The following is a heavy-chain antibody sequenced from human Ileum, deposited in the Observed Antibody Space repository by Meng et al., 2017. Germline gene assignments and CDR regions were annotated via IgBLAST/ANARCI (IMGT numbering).Heavy chain of an antibody. CDR1: GFTFSDFY. V-gene: IGHV3-11*04. CDR2: ISGSGGDI. CDR3: ARAARVTAS. D-gene: IGHD2-21*02. J-gene: IGHJ4*02. Sequence: GESLKISCAASGFTFSDFYMEWIRQVPGKGLEYISYISGSGGDINYSESVKGRFTISRDNAKRSLYLQLNNLRGEDTAVYYCARAARVTASWGQGTLVTVSS.